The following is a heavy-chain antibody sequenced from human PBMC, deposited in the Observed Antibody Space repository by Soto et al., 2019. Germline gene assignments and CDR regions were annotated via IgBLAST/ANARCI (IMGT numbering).Heavy chain of an antibody. CDR2: IIPKLGIT. D-gene: IGHD2-8*01. J-gene: IGHJ6*03. Sequence: VQLVQSGAEVKRPGSSVKVSCKAPVGTFSDYNIAWVRQARGQGLEWMGRIIPKLGITNYAHKFQDRVRITADKATSTAYMELTSLRYEDTAVYFCARVEGTRTTNFYHYMDVWGDRTSVTVS. CDR1: VGTFSDYN. CDR3: ARVEGTRTTNFYHYMDV. V-gene: IGHV1-69*02.